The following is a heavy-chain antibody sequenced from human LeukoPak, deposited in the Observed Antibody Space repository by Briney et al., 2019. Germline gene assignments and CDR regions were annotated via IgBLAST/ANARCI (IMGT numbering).Heavy chain of an antibody. D-gene: IGHD6-13*01. CDR1: GFTFSTYS. CDR3: VTNSGRSYGY. Sequence: PGGSLRLSCAASGFTFSTYSMNWVRQAPGKGLEWVSYISSSGTNIYYADSVKGRFTISRDNAKNSLYLQMNSLRAEDTAVYYCVTNSGRSYGYWGQGIMVTVSS. CDR2: ISSSGTNI. V-gene: IGHV3-48*01. J-gene: IGHJ4*02.